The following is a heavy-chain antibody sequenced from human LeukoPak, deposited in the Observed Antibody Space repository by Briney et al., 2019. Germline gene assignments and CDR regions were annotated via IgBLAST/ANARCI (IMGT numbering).Heavy chain of an antibody. CDR1: GFRFDDYG. D-gene: IGHD3-22*01. CDR2: ISWNGGSI. Sequence: GGSLRLSCTASGFRFDDYGMTWVRQAPGKGLEWVSGISWNGGSINYADSVKGRFIISRDNAKNSLYLQMNSLRAEDTAVYYCARDNYDSRGFDYWGQGTLVTVSS. V-gene: IGHV3-20*04. CDR3: ARDNYDSRGFDY. J-gene: IGHJ4*02.